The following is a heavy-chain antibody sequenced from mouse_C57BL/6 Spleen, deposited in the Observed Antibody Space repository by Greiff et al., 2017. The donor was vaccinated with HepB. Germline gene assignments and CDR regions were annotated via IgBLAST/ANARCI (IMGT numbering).Heavy chain of an antibody. CDR2: IDPETGGT. D-gene: IGHD1-1*01. CDR3: TRVSYGSSPWYFDV. Sequence: LVESGAELVRPGASVTLSCKASGYTFTDYEMHWVKQTPVHGLEWIGAIDPETGGTAYNQKFKGKAILTADKSSSTAYMELRSLTSEDSAVYYCTRVSYGSSPWYFDVWGTGTTVTVSS. J-gene: IGHJ1*03. CDR1: GYTFTDYE. V-gene: IGHV1-15*01.